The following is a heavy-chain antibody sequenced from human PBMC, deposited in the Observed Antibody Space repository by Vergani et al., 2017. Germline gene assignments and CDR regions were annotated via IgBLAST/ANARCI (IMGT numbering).Heavy chain of an antibody. CDR1: GGSISSYY. CDR3: ARGGKDTIFGVVIYYYXMDV. CDR2: IYYSGRT. V-gene: IGHV4-59*01. D-gene: IGHD3-3*01. Sequence: QVQLQESGPGLVKPSETLSLTCTVSGGSISSYYWSWIRQPPGKGLEWIGYIYYSGRTNYNPSLKSRVTISVDTSKNQFSLKLSSVTAADTAVYYCARGGKDTIFGVVIYYYXMDVWGKGTTVTVSS. J-gene: IGHJ6*03.